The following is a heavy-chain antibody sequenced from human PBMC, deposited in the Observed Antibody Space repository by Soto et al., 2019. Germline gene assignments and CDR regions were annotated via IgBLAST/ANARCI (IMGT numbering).Heavy chain of an antibody. V-gene: IGHV4-39*01. CDR2: IYYSGNT. CDR3: ARLGGNCSTTGCYGYYAIDM. D-gene: IGHD2-2*01. J-gene: IGHJ6*02. Sequence: PSETLSLTCTVSGGSISSSNYYWGWIRQPPGKGLEWIGSIYYSGNTYYNPSLKSRVTMSVDTPKNQFSLKLSSVTAADTVVYYCARLGGNCSTTGCYGYYAIDMGRQGITV. CDR1: GGSISSSNYY.